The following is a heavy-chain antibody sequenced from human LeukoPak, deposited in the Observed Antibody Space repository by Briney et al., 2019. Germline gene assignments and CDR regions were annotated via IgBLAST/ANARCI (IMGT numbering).Heavy chain of an antibody. Sequence: SETLSLTCTVSGGSMNPYYWTWIRQTPGKGLEYIGYIYYSGSTNYNPSLKSRVTISVDTSRNQFSLKLSSVTAADTAVYYCARTAGYSGGVDYWGQGNLVTVSS. V-gene: IGHV4-59*01. CDR3: ARTAGYSGGVDY. CDR2: IYYSGST. CDR1: GGSMNPYY. D-gene: IGHD5-12*01. J-gene: IGHJ4*02.